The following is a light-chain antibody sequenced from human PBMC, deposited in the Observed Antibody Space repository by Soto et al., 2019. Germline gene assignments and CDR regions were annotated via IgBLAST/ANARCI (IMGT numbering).Light chain of an antibody. V-gene: IGKV3-11*01. CDR3: HQRYSWPHT. J-gene: IGKJ2*01. Sequence: EIVLTQSPATLSLSPGERATLSCRASQSVSTYLGWYQEKPGQPPRLLISEASNRATGIPARFSGSGSGTGFTLTISSLEPEDFAVYFCHQRYSWPHTFGQGTKLEI. CDR2: EAS. CDR1: QSVSTY.